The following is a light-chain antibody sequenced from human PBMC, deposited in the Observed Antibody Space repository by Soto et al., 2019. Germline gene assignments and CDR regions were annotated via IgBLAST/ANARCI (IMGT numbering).Light chain of an antibody. J-gene: IGKJ3*01. V-gene: IGKV2-28*01. Sequence: DIVMTQSPLSLPVTPGEPASISCRSSQSLLHSNGYNYLDWYLQKPGQSPQLLIYLGSNRASGVPDRFSGSGSGTDFTLKISRVEAEYVGVSHCMQAIQRLAFGPGTKVDIK. CDR1: QSLLHSNGYNY. CDR2: LGS. CDR3: MQAIQRLA.